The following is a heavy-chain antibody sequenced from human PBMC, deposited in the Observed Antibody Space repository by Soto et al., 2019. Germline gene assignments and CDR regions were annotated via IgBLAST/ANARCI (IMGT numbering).Heavy chain of an antibody. CDR2: ITSYGGTT. V-gene: IGHV3-64D*06. CDR1: GFTFSNSA. CDR3: VKGEVMIFGVVTFDR. J-gene: IGHJ5*02. D-gene: IGHD3-3*01. Sequence: GGSLRLSCSASGFTFSNSAMYWVRQAPGKGLEYVATITSYGGTTYYADSVKGRFTISRDNSKNILYLQVSSLRPEDTAVYYCVKGEVMIFGVVTFDRWGQGTLVTVSS.